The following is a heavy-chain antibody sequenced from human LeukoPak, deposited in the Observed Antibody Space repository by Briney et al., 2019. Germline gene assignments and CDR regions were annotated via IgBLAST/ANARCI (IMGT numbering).Heavy chain of an antibody. CDR3: ARGRGLPGPLDY. Sequence: GGSLRLSCAASGFRFDDYGMNWVRQAPGKGLEWVSSISSSSSHIYYADSVKGRFTISRDNAKNSLYLQMNSLRAEDTAVYYCARGRGLPGPLDYWGQGTLVTVSS. CDR1: GFRFDDYG. D-gene: IGHD3-10*01. J-gene: IGHJ4*02. V-gene: IGHV3-21*01. CDR2: ISSSSSHI.